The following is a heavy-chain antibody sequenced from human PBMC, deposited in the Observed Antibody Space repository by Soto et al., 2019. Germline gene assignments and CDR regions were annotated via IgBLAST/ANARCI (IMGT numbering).Heavy chain of an antibody. D-gene: IGHD2-2*01. CDR2: ISYDGSNK. CDR3: ARDPLPNAYCLSTFCYRLHWFDP. J-gene: IGHJ5*02. CDR1: GFTFSSHW. Sequence: GGSLRLSCAASGFTFSSHWMSWVRQAPGKGLEWVAVISYDGSNKYYADSVKGRFTISRDNSKNTLYLQMHSLRPEDTAAYYCARDPLPNAYCLSTFCYRLHWFDPWGQGTLVTVSS. V-gene: IGHV3-30-3*01.